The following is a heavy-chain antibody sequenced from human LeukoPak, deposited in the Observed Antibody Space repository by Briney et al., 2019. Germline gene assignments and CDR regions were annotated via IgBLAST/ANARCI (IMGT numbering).Heavy chain of an antibody. CDR3: ARGYGDSIHFDY. CDR1: GFTFNSYW. CDR2: IKRDGSEK. D-gene: IGHD4-17*01. Sequence: PGGSLRLSCAASGFTFNSYWMSWVRQAPGKGLEWVANIKRDGSEKYYVDSVKGRFTISRDNAKNSLYLQTNSLRAEEAAVYYCARGYGDSIHFDYWGQGTLVTVSS. J-gene: IGHJ4*02. V-gene: IGHV3-7*04.